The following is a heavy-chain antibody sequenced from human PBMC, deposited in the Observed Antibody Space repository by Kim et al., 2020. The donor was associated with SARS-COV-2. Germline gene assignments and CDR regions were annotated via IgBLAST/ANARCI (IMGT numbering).Heavy chain of an antibody. CDR1: GITLRNFG. CDR2: ISANSSYT. J-gene: IGHJ4*02. V-gene: IGHV3-21*01. CDR3: ATDEESSIIVDVTWDS. Sequence: GGSLRLSCVASGITLRNFGMNWVRQAPGKGLEWVASISANSSYTFYGDSVKGRFTISRDNAKNSVYLQMDNLRAEDTAVYYCATDEESSIIVDVTWDSWGQGTLVTVSS. D-gene: IGHD1-26*01.